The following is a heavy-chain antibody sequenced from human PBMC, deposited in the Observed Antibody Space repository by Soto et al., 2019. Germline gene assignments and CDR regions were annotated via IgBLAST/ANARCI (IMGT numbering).Heavy chain of an antibody. D-gene: IGHD2-15*01. V-gene: IGHV4-39*01. CDR2: IYYSGST. J-gene: IGHJ4*02. CDR1: GGSISSSSYY. CDR3: ARHGSCSGSSCYGVFDYFDY. Sequence: QLLLQESGPVLVKPSETLSLTCTVSGGSISSSSYYWGWIRQPPGKGLEWIGSIYYSGSTYYNPSLKSRVTISVDTSKNQFSLKLSSVTAADTAVYYCARHGSCSGSSCYGVFDYFDYWRQGTLVTVSS.